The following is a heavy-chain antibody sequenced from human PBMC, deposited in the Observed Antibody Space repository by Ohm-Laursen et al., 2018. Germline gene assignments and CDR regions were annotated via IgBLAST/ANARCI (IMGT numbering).Heavy chain of an antibody. Sequence: SLRLSCTASGFTFSSYAMSWVRQTPGKSLECISTISGSGASSHYADSVKGRFTISRDNSQNMLYLQMNSLRVEDTAVYYCAKEGTVGATMTFFDYWGQGTLVTVSS. D-gene: IGHD1-26*01. V-gene: IGHV3-23*01. J-gene: IGHJ4*02. CDR3: AKEGTVGATMTFFDY. CDR1: GFTFSSYA. CDR2: ISGSGASS.